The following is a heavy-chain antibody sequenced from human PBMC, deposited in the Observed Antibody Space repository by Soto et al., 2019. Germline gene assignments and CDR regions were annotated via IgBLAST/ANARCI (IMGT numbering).Heavy chain of an antibody. CDR2: ISAYNGNT. D-gene: IGHD3-9*01. V-gene: IGHV1-18*01. CDR1: GYTFTSYG. CDR3: ARQGLGTGYLSRYGMDV. Sequence: ASVKVSCKASGYTFTSYGISWVRQAPGQGLEWMGWISAYNGNTNYAQKLQGRVTMTTDTSTSTAYMELRSLRSDDTAVYYCARQGLGTGYLSRYGMDVWGQGTTVTVSS. J-gene: IGHJ6*02.